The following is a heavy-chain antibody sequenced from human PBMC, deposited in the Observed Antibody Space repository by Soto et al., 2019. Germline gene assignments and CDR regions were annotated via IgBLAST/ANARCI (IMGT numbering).Heavy chain of an antibody. D-gene: IGHD3-3*01. CDR1: GFTFSNAW. J-gene: IGHJ4*02. Sequence: EVQLVESGGGLVKPGGSLRLSCAASGFTFSNAWMNWVRQAPGKGLEWVGRIKSKTDGGTTDYAAPVKGRFTISRDDSKNTLYLQMNSLKTEDTAVYYCTTDLGHPYYDFWSGHELALGYWGQGTLVTVSS. V-gene: IGHV3-15*07. CDR3: TTDLGHPYYDFWSGHELALGY. CDR2: IKSKTDGGTT.